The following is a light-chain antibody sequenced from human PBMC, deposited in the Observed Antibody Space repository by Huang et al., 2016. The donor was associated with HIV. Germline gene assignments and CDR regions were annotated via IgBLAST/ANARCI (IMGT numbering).Light chain of an antibody. CDR1: QDIDNY. J-gene: IGKJ1*01. CDR2: AAS. V-gene: IGKV1-17*03. CDR3: LQHYTFETPT. Sequence: DIQMTQSPSAMSASVGDRVTIPCRASQDIDNYLDWFQQKPGRVPKRLIYAASILQSGVPSRFSGSGSGTEFTLTISSLQPEDFATYYCLQHYTFETPTFGQGTRVEIK.